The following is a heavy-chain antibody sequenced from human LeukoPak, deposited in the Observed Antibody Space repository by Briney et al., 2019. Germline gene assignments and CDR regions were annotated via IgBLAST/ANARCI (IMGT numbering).Heavy chain of an antibody. Sequence: GGSLRLSCAASGFTFSSYGMHWVRQAPGKGLEWVAFIRYDGSNKYYADSVKGRFTISRDNSKNTLYLQMNSLGAEDMAVYYCARGAASYGDFDYWGQGTLVTVSS. CDR2: IRYDGSNK. CDR3: ARGAASYGDFDY. J-gene: IGHJ4*02. V-gene: IGHV3-30*02. D-gene: IGHD4-17*01. CDR1: GFTFSSYG.